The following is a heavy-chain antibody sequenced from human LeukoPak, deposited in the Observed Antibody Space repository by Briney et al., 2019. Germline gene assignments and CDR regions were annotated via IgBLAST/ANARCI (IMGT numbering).Heavy chain of an antibody. CDR1: GYPFTNYA. Sequence: ASVKVSCKASGYPFTNYAMHWVRQAHGEGLEGMGWVNAGDGNTKHSQKFQGRVTITRDTSASTAYMELSSLRSEDTAVYYCARAPSSGWYYDYWGQGTLVTVSS. CDR3: ARAPSSGWYYDY. CDR2: VNAGDGNT. D-gene: IGHD6-19*01. J-gene: IGHJ4*02. V-gene: IGHV1-3*01.